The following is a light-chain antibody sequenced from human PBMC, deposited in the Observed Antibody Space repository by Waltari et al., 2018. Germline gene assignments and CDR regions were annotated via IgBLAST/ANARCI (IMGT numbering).Light chain of an antibody. CDR2: EVT. V-gene: IGLV2-23*02. CDR1: SSDVGKYNL. CDR3: CSFAGRGFSVI. Sequence: QSALTQPASVSGSPGQSITISCTGTSSDVGKYNLVSWYQQHPGEVPKLMIYEVTKRPSGVSVRVSGTKSGNTASLTISGLQAEDEADYFCCSFAGRGFSVIFGGGTKLTVL. J-gene: IGLJ2*01.